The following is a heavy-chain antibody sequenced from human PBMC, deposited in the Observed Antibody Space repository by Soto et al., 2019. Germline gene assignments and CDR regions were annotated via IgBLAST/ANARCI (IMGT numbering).Heavy chain of an antibody. Sequence: QVQLQESGPGLVKPSETLSLTCTVSGGSVSSGSYYWSWIRQPPGKGLEWIGYIYYSGSTNYNPSLKSRVTISVDTSKNQFSLKLSSVTAADTAVYYCARDLRDDYVWGSYRYSDGMDVWGQGTTVTVSS. V-gene: IGHV4-61*01. CDR2: IYYSGST. J-gene: IGHJ6*02. CDR3: ARDLRDDYVWGSYRYSDGMDV. D-gene: IGHD3-16*02. CDR1: GGSVSSGSYY.